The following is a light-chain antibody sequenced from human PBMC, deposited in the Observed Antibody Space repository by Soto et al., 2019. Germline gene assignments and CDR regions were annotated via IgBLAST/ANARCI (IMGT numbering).Light chain of an antibody. CDR2: GPS. J-gene: IGKJ4*01. V-gene: IGKV3-15*01. CDR3: QQYNKWPLT. CDR1: QSVSTH. Sequence: EVVMTQSPATLYVSPGETATLSCRASQSVSTHVAWFQQKPGQVPRLLIYGPSTRAAGIPAKFSGSGSGTEFTLTITYLQSEDFAVYYCQQYNKWPLTFGGGTRVEI.